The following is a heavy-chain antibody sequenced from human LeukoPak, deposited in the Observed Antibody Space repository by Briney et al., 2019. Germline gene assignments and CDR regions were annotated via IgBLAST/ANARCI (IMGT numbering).Heavy chain of an antibody. V-gene: IGHV6-1*01. CDR3: ARENDLVRGTRNPFDY. D-gene: IGHD3-10*01. CDR2: TFYRSKWYY. CDR1: GDSVSSNDAA. J-gene: IGHJ4*02. Sequence: SQTLSLTCAISGDSVSSNDAAWNWIRQSPSRGLEWLGRTFYRSKWYYDSAVSVKSRITINPDTSKNRFSLQLNSVTPEDTAVYYCARENDLVRGTRNPFDYWGRGTLVTVSS.